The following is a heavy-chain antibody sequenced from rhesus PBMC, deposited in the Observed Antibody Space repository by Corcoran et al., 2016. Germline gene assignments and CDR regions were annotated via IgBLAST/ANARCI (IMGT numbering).Heavy chain of an antibody. J-gene: IGHJ5-1*01. V-gene: IGHV4-73*01. CDR3: ARNGPLTMVRFDV. Sequence: QVRLQPWGEGLVKPSETLSLTCAVYGGSISGYYYWSWIRQPPGKELDWIGYIYCTGASTNDNPPLKSRVTISKDTSKNQFSLKLSSVSAADTAVYYCARNGPLTMVRFDVWGPGVLVTVSS. D-gene: IGHD3-16*01. CDR2: IYCTGAST. CDR1: GGSISGYYY.